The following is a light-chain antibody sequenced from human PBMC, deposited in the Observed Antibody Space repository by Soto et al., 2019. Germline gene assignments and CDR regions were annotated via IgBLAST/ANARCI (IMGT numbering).Light chain of an antibody. V-gene: IGLV2-14*01. CDR3: SSYTSSSTLYV. CDR1: STDVGGYNA. J-gene: IGLJ1*01. Sequence: LSQPASVSGSPGQTITISCTGTSTDVGGYNAVSWYQHHPGKAPKLIIYEVTHRPSGVSNRFSGSKSGNTASLTISGLQAEDEADYYCSSYTSSSTLYVFGTGTKVTVL. CDR2: EVT.